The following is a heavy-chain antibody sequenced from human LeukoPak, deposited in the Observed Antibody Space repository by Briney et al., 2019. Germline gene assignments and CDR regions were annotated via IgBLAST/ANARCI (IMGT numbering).Heavy chain of an antibody. D-gene: IGHD6-19*01. CDR1: GGSISGYY. J-gene: IGHJ4*02. V-gene: IGHV4-59*08. CDR3: ARLASSGWSHCDY. Sequence: SETLSLTCTVSGGSISGYYWSWIRQPPGKGPEWIGYIYYSGSTTYNPSLKSRVTISVDPSKNQFSLKMNSVTAADPAVYYCARLASSGWSHCDYWGEGTLVTVSS. CDR2: IYYSGST.